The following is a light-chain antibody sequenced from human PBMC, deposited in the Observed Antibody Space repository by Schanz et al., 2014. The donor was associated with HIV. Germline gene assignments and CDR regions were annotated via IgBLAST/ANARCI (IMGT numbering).Light chain of an antibody. V-gene: IGLV1-40*01. J-gene: IGLJ1*01. CDR3: SSYTSSSTGV. Sequence: QSVLTQPPSVSGAPGQGVTISCTGTRPNLGAGSDAHWDPPLPGTAPKLRIYGDRNRPSGVSNRFSGSKSGNTASLTISGLQAEDEADYYCSSYTSSSTGVFGTGTKVTVL. CDR2: GDR. CDR1: RPNLGAGSD.